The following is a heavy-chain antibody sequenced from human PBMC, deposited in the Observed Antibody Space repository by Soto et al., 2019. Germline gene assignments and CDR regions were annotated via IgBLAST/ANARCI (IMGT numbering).Heavy chain of an antibody. CDR1: GYTFTSYA. CDR2: INAGNGNT. D-gene: IGHD3-16*01. CDR3: AREKSIMITFGGMGYFDY. V-gene: IGHV1-3*01. J-gene: IGHJ4*02. Sequence: QVQLVQSGAEVKKPGASVKVSCKASGYTFTSYAMHWVRQAPGQRLEWMGWINAGNGNTKYSQKFQGRVTITRDTSASTAYMELSSLRSEDTAVYYCAREKSIMITFGGMGYFDYGGQGTLVTVSS.